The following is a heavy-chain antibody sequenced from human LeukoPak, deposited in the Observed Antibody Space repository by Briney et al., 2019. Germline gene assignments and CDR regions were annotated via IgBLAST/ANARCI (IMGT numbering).Heavy chain of an antibody. Sequence: ASVKVSCKASGFTFTSSAMQWVRQARGQRLEWIGWIVVGSDNTNYAQKFQERVTITRDMSTSTAYMELSSLRSEDTAVYYCAAMAAYDSSGYPPYWGQGTLVTVSS. CDR2: IVVGSDNT. J-gene: IGHJ4*02. V-gene: IGHV1-58*02. CDR3: AAMAAYDSSGYPPY. CDR1: GFTFTSSA. D-gene: IGHD3-22*01.